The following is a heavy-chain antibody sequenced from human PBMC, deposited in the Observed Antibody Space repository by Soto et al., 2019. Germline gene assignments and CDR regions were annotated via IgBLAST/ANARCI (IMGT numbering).Heavy chain of an antibody. D-gene: IGHD1-26*01. J-gene: IGHJ4*02. Sequence: EVQLLESGGGLVQPGGSLRLSCAASGFTFSSYAMRWVRQAPVKGLEWVSAISGSGGSTYYGDSVKGRFTISRDNSKNTLYLQMNSLRAEDTAVYYWVRRGSGSYYDYWGQGTLVTVSS. CDR1: GFTFSSYA. CDR2: ISGSGGST. V-gene: IGHV3-23*01. CDR3: VRRGSGSYYDY.